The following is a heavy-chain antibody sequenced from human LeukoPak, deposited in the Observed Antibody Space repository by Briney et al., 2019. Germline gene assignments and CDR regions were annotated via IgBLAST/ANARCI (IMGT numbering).Heavy chain of an antibody. CDR2: ISNNGGYT. Sequence: GGSLRHSCAASGFTFSSSAMSWVRQAPGKGLEWVSAISNNGGYTYYADSVQGRFTISRDNSKSTLCLQMNSLRAEDTAVYYCVKQLGYCSDGSCYFPYWGQGTLVTVSS. CDR3: VKQLGYCSDGSCYFPY. D-gene: IGHD2-15*01. CDR1: GFTFSSSA. J-gene: IGHJ4*02. V-gene: IGHV3-23*01.